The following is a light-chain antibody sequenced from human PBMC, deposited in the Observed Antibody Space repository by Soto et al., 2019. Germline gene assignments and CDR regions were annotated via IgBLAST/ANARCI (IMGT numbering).Light chain of an antibody. CDR1: QTVGRNY. CDR2: DAS. CDR3: QQYVNSPIT. V-gene: IGKV3-20*01. J-gene: IGKJ5*01. Sequence: EIVLTQSPGSLSLFPGERATLSCRASQTVGRNYLAGFQQKPGQAPRLLIYDASTRATGIPDKFAGSGSGTDFTLTISRLEPKDFAFYYCQQYVNSPITFGQGTRLEIK.